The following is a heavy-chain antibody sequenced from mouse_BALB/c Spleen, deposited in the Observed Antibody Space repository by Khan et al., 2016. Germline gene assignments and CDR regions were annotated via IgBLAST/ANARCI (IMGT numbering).Heavy chain of an antibody. J-gene: IGHJ2*01. CDR1: GFDFSRYW. CDR3: ARLGPLLYFAY. Sequence: EVQLQESGGGLVQPGGSLKLSCAASGFDFSRYWMSWVRQAPGKGLEWMGEINADRSTINYTPSLKDKFIISRDNAKNTLDLQMSKVRSEDTAISYCARLGPLLYFAYCCHGTPLTV. CDR2: INADRSTI. D-gene: IGHD1-1*01. V-gene: IGHV4-1*02.